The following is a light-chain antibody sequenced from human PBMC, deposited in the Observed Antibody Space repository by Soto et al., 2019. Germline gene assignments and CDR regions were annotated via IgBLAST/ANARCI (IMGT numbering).Light chain of an antibody. Sequence: QSALTQPASVSGSPGQSITISCTGTSSDVGGYNYVSWYQQHPGKAPKLMIYDVSNRPSGVSNRFFGSKSGNTASLTISGLQDADEAAYYCSSYTSSSTLVVFGGGTKVTVL. J-gene: IGLJ2*01. CDR1: SSDVGGYNY. CDR2: DVS. CDR3: SSYTSSSTLVV. V-gene: IGLV2-14*01.